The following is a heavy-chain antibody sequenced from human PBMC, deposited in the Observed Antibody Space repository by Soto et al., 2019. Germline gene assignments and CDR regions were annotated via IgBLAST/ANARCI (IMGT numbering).Heavy chain of an antibody. D-gene: IGHD3-3*01. J-gene: IGHJ6*02. CDR1: GFTFSSYS. V-gene: IGHV3-21*01. Sequence: GGSLRLSCAASGFTFSSYSMNWVRQAPGKGLEWVSSISSSSSYIYYADSVKGRFTISRDNAKNSLYLQMNSLRAEDTAVYYCAFGTPMVFVYYYYGMDVWGQGTTVTVSS. CDR2: ISSSSSYI. CDR3: AFGTPMVFVYYYYGMDV.